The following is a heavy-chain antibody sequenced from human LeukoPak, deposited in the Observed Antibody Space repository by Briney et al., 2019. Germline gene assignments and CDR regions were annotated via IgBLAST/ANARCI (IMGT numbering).Heavy chain of an antibody. J-gene: IGHJ6*03. V-gene: IGHV3-7*01. CDR3: ARRKDYDFWSGYSYYYYYYVDV. CDR2: IKQDGSEK. Sequence: PGGSLRLSCAASGFTFSSYWMSWVRQAPGKGLEWVANIKQDGSEKYYVDSVKGRFTISRDNAKNSLYLQMNSLRAEDTAVYYCARRKDYDFWSGYSYYYYYYVDVWGKGTTVTVSS. CDR1: GFTFSSYW. D-gene: IGHD3-3*01.